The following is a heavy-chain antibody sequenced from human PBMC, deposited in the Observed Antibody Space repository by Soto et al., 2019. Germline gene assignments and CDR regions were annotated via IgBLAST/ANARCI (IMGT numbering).Heavy chain of an antibody. CDR3: ARSAIWFGSNWFDP. V-gene: IGHV4-59*06. CDR1: GGSISGFY. CDR2: IYYSGST. D-gene: IGHD3-10*01. J-gene: IGHJ5*02. Sequence: SETLSLTCTISGGSISGFYWGWIRQPPGKGLEWIGYIYYSGSTYYNPSLKSRVTISVDTSKNQFSLKLSSVTAADTAVYYCARSAIWFGSNWFDPWGQGTLVTVSS.